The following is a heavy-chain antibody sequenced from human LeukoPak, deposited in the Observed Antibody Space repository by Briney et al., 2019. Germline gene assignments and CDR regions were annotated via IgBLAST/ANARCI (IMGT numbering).Heavy chain of an antibody. J-gene: IGHJ4*02. D-gene: IGHD3-3*01. V-gene: IGHV3-74*01. Sequence: GGSLRLSCAASGFTFSSYWMHWVRQAPGKGLVWVSRINSDGSSTNYADSVKGRFTISRDNAKNTLYLQMNSLRAEDTAVYYCARDAGPTSLFWSGYYIPSDHFDYWGQGTLVTVSS. CDR2: INSDGSST. CDR1: GFTFSSYW. CDR3: ARDAGPTSLFWSGYYIPSDHFDY.